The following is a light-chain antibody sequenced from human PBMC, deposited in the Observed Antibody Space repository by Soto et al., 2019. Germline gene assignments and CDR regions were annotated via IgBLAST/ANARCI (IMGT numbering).Light chain of an antibody. V-gene: IGLV2-14*01. Sequence: QSALTQPASVSGSLGQSITISCTGTTSDVGGYNFVSWYQHHPGKAPKIILFEVSDRPSGVSNRFSGSKSGSTASLTISGLQSEDEADYYCSSYTSLTTLVFGTGTKVTVL. J-gene: IGLJ1*01. CDR1: TSDVGGYNF. CDR2: EVS. CDR3: SSYTSLTTLV.